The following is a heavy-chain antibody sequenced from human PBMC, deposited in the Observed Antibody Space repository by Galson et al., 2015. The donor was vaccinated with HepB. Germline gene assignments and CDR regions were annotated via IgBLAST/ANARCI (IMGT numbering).Heavy chain of an antibody. Sequence: SLRLSCAASGFTFSSYAMHWVRQAPGKGLEWVAVISYDGSNKYYADSVKGRFTISRDNSKNTLYLQMNSLRAEDTAVYYCARETMIGGMDVWGQGTTVTVSS. V-gene: IGHV3-30-3*01. CDR3: ARETMIGGMDV. CDR1: GFTFSSYA. D-gene: IGHD3-22*01. CDR2: ISYDGSNK. J-gene: IGHJ6*02.